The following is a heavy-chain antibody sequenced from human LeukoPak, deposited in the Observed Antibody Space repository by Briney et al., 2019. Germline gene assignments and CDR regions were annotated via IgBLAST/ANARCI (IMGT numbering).Heavy chain of an antibody. CDR1: CYTFTSYG. D-gene: IGHD6-19*01. J-gene: IGHJ4*02. Sequence: ASVKVSCKASCYTFTSYGISWGRQAPGQGLEWMGWISDYNGNTNYAQKLQGRVTMTTDTSTSTAYMELRSLRSDDTAVYYCARFSYSSGWYDYWGQGTLVTVSS. CDR2: ISDYNGNT. CDR3: ARFSYSSGWYDY. V-gene: IGHV1-18*01.